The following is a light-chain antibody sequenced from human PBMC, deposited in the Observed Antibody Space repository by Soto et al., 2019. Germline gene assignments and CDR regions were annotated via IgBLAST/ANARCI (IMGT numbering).Light chain of an antibody. CDR1: SSDVGGYNY. J-gene: IGLJ3*02. CDR3: SSYTSTNSWM. CDR2: DVS. Sequence: QSVLTQSASVSGSPGQSITISCTGTSSDVGGYNYVSWYQQHPGKAPKLIIYDVSNRPSGVSTRFSGSKSGNTASLTISGLQAEDEADYSCSSYTSTNSWMFGGGTKVTVL. V-gene: IGLV2-14*01.